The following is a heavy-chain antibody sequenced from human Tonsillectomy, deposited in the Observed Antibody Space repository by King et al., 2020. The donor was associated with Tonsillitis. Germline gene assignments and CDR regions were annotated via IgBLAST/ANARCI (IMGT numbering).Heavy chain of an antibody. CDR1: GYSFTSYW. V-gene: IGHV5-10-1*01. CDR2: IDPSDSYT. D-gene: IGHD3-22*01. Sequence: GQLVQSGAEVKKPGESLRISCKGSGYSFTSYWISWVRQMTGKGLEWMGRIDPSDSYTNYSPSFQGHVSISADKSISTAYLQWSSLKAADTAMYYCARHVSNYDSSGYYLGDWGQGTLVTVSS. CDR3: ARHVSNYDSSGYYLGD. J-gene: IGHJ4*02.